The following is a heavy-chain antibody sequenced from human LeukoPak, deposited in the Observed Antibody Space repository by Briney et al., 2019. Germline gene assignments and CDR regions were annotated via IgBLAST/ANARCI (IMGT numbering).Heavy chain of an antibody. CDR2: INPNSGGT. D-gene: IGHD1-7*01. J-gene: IGHJ3*02. CDR3: ARYWNFHDAFAI. V-gene: IGHV1-2*02. CDR1: GYTFTGYY. Sequence: ASVKVSCKASGYTFTGYYMHWVRQAPGQGLEWMGWINPNSGGTNYAQKFQGRVTMTRDTSISTAYMELSSLRSEDTAVYYCARYWNFHDAFAIWGQGTMVTVSS.